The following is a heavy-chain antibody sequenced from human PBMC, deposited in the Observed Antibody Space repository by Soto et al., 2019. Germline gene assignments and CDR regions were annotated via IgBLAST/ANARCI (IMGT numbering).Heavy chain of an antibody. CDR2: IGFDGGVK. CDR3: AREFLGTFDS. Sequence: PXGSLRLSCAASGFILSNYCMHWVRQAPGKGLEWVAVIGFDGGVKFYADSMKGRFSISRDNSKNMLFLQMNNSRAEDTAIYYCAREFLGTFDSWGQGTLVTVSS. CDR1: GFILSNYC. J-gene: IGHJ5*01. D-gene: IGHD7-27*01. V-gene: IGHV3-33*01.